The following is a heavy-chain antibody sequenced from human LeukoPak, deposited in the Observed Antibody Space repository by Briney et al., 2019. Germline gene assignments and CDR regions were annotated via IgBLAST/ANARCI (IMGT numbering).Heavy chain of an antibody. CDR2: INPSGGST. D-gene: IGHD3-9*01. Sequence: ASLKVSCKASGYTFTSYYMPWVRHAPGQGLEWMGIINPSGGSTSYAQKFQGRVTMTRDTSTSTVYRELSSLRSEDTAVFFFQAEDGIRDFDWLTNNWFDPWGQGTLVTVSS. V-gene: IGHV1-46*01. CDR1: GYTFTSYY. CDR3: QAEDGIRDFDWLTNNWFDP. J-gene: IGHJ5*02.